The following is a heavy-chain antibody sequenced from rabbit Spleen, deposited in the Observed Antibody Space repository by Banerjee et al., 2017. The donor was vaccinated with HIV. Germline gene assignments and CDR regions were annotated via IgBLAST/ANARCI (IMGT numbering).Heavy chain of an antibody. V-gene: IGHV1S47*01. J-gene: IGHJ4*01. CDR2: IDPIFGNT. CDR3: VRDRADIGGDYGPYYFDL. D-gene: IGHD2-1*01. Sequence: QEQLVESGGGLVKPEGSLKLSCKASGFDFSDYGVSWVRQAPGKGLEWIGYIDPIFGNTYYANWVNGRFTISSHNAQNTLYLRLNSLTAADTATYFCVRDRADIGGDYGPYYFDLWGQGTLVTVS. CDR1: GFDFSDYG.